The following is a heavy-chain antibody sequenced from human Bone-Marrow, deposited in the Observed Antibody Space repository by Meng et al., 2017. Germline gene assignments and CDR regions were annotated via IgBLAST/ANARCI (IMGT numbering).Heavy chain of an antibody. CDR2: ISSSSSYI. CDR3: ARDSRSQSAN. CDR1: GFTFSNFA. J-gene: IGHJ4*02. Sequence: GGSLRLSCAASGFTFSNFAMHWVRQPPGKGLEWVSSISSSSSYIYYADSVKGRFTISRDNAKNSLYLQMNSLRAEDTAVYYCARDSRSQSANWGQGTLVTVSS. D-gene: IGHD1-26*01. V-gene: IGHV3-21*01.